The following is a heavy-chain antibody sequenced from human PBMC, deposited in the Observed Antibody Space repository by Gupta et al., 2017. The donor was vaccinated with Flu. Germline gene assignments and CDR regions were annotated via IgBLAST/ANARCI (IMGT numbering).Heavy chain of an antibody. Sequence: EVQLLESGGGLIQPGGSVRLSGAASGFIFSNYALIRVRPAPGKGLEWVSAISGSGSSTYYVDSVKGRFTISRDNSKNTLYLQMNRLRDEDTAIYYCAKEDRGDFWSGYSVDYWGQGTLVTVSS. D-gene: IGHD3-3*01. CDR2: ISGSGSST. CDR1: GFIFSNYA. J-gene: IGHJ4*02. V-gene: IGHV3-23*01. CDR3: AKEDRGDFWSGYSVDY.